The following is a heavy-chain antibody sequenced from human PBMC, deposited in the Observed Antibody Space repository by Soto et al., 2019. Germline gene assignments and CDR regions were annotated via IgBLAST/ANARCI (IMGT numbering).Heavy chain of an antibody. Sequence: GESLKISCKGSGYSFTSYWIGWVRQMPWKGLEWMGIIYPGDSDTRYSPSFQGQVTISADKSISTAYLQWSSLKASDTAMYYCARGDWLSAGKALRGPGEYMDVWGKGTTVTVSS. CDR3: ARGDWLSAGKALRGPGEYMDV. CDR2: IYPGDSDT. CDR1: GYSFTSYW. V-gene: IGHV5-51*01. D-gene: IGHD2-21*01. J-gene: IGHJ6*03.